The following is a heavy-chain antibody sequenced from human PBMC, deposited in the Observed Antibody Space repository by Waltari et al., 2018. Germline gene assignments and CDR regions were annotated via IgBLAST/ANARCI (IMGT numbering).Heavy chain of an antibody. Sequence: EVQLVESGGGLVQPGGSLRLSCAASGFTFSSNWVSWVRQAPGEGPEWVASIKQDGSEKYYVDSVKGRFTISRDNARGSLYLQMNSLRADDTAIYYCARAYDWGQGTLVTVSS. CDR1: GFTFSSNW. CDR2: IKQDGSEK. V-gene: IGHV3-7*01. J-gene: IGHJ4*02. CDR3: ARAYD. D-gene: IGHD3-16*01.